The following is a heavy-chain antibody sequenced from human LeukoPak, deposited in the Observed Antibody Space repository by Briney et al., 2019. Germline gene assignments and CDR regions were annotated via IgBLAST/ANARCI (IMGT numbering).Heavy chain of an antibody. V-gene: IGHV1-18*01. CDR2: ISAYNGNT. Sequence: ASVKVSCKASGYTFTSYGISWVRQAPGQGLEWMGWISAYNGNTNYAQKLQGRVTMTTDTSTSTAYMELRSLRSDDTAVYYCARVFSPISSIAVAGTLGYWGQGTLVTVSS. J-gene: IGHJ4*02. D-gene: IGHD6-19*01. CDR1: GYTFTSYG. CDR3: ARVFSPISSIAVAGTLGY.